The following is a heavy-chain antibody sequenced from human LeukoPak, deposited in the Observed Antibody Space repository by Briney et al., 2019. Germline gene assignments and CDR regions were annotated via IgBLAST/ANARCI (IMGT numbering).Heavy chain of an antibody. CDR3: ARDDTPVLGYCSSTSCYGAFDI. J-gene: IGHJ3*02. CDR1: GYTFTGYY. D-gene: IGHD2-2*01. V-gene: IGHV1-2*02. CDR2: INPNSGGT. Sequence: ASVKVSCKASGYTFTGYYMHWVRQAPGQGLEWMGWINPNSGGTNYAQKFQGRVTMTRDTSLSTAYMELSRLRSDDTAVYYCARDDTPVLGYCSSTSCYGAFDIWGQGTMVTVSS.